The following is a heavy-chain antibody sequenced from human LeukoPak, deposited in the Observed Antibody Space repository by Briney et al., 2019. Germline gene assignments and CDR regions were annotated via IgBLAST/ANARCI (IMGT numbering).Heavy chain of an antibody. J-gene: IGHJ2*01. V-gene: IGHV4-59*01. CDR1: GGSISSYY. D-gene: IGHD6-19*01. CDR2: IYYSGST. Sequence: SETLSLTCTVSGGSISSYYWSWIRQPPGKGREWGGYIYYSGSTNYNPSLKSRGTISVDTSKNQFSLKLSSVTAADTAVYYCARAGIAVAGTWYFDLWGRGTLVTVSS. CDR3: ARAGIAVAGTWYFDL.